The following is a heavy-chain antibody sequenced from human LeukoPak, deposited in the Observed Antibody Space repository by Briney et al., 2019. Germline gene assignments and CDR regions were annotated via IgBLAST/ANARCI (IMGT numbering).Heavy chain of an antibody. CDR2: IFHSGST. D-gene: IGHD3-22*01. CDR3: ARASYSYDINGWVPFDY. Sequence: KASETLSLTCTVSGGSLKSHFWSWVRQPPGKRLEWIGYIFHSGSTNYNPSLKSRVTISGDTSKNQFSLRLSSVTAADTAVYYCARASYSYDINGWVPFDYWGQGTLVTVSS. J-gene: IGHJ4*02. CDR1: GGSLKSHF. V-gene: IGHV4-59*08.